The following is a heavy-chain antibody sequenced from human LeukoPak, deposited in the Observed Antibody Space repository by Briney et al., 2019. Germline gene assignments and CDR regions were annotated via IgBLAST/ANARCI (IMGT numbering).Heavy chain of an antibody. CDR3: ARKGANQVSDY. D-gene: IGHD1-14*01. Sequence: ASVKVSCKASGYTFTNYYMHWVRRAPGQGPEWMGIINPSGGSTTYAQKFQGRVTVTRDMTTSTVYMELSSLRSEDTAVYYCARKGANQVSDYWGQGTLVTVSS. CDR1: GYTFTNYY. J-gene: IGHJ4*02. V-gene: IGHV1-46*01. CDR2: INPSGGST.